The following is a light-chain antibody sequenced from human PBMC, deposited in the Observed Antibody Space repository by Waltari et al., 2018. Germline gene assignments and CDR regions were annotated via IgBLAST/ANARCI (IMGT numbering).Light chain of an antibody. V-gene: IGKV4-1*01. CDR3: HQYYSTPDT. Sequence: DIVMTQSPDSLAVSLGARATINCKSSQSVLYSANNKNCLAWYQQKPGQPPKLLIYWASFRASGVPERFSGSASGTDFTLTISTLQAEDVAVYYCHQYYSTPDTFGQGTHLEIK. CDR2: WAS. J-gene: IGKJ2*01. CDR1: QSVLYSANNKNC.